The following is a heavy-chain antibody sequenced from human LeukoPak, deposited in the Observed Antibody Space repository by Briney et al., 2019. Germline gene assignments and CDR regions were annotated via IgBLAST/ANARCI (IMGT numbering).Heavy chain of an antibody. D-gene: IGHD5-12*01. J-gene: IGHJ4*02. CDR3: ASEIVAH. V-gene: IGHV3-11*01. CDR2: ISSSSTTI. Sequence: GGSLRLSCAASGFTFSDYYMNWIRQTPGKGLEWVSYISSSSTTIYYADSVKGRFTISRDNAKNSLFLQMNSLRAEDTAVYYCASEIVAHWGQGTLVTVSS. CDR1: GFTFSDYY.